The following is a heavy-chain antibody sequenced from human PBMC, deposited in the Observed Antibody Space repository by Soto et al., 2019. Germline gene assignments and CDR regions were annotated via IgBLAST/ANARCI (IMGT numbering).Heavy chain of an antibody. Sequence: ASVKVSCKASGYTFTGYYMHWVRQAPGQGLEWMGWINPNSGDTNYAQKFQGWVTMTRDTSISTAYMELSRLRSDDTAVYYCARGNGGYYYYYMDVWGKGTTVTVSS. J-gene: IGHJ6*03. D-gene: IGHD3-10*01. CDR1: GYTFTGYY. V-gene: IGHV1-2*04. CDR2: INPNSGDT. CDR3: ARGNGGYYYYYMDV.